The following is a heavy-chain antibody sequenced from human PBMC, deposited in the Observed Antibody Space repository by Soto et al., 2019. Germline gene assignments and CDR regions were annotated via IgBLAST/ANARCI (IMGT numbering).Heavy chain of an antibody. V-gene: IGHV4-59*01. Sequence: SETLSLTCTVSGGSISSYYWSWIRQPPGKGLEWIGYIYYSGSTNYNPSLKSRVTISVDTSKNQFSLKLSSVTAADTAVYYCARGSAYDFWSGYRYYYMDVWGKGTTVTVAS. D-gene: IGHD3-3*01. CDR3: ARGSAYDFWSGYRYYYMDV. CDR1: GGSISSYY. J-gene: IGHJ6*03. CDR2: IYYSGST.